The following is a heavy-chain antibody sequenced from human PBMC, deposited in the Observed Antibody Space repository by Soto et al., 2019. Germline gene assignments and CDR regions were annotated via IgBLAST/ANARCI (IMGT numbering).Heavy chain of an antibody. CDR1: GFSLTTGRMG. D-gene: IGHD4-17*01. V-gene: IGHV2-26*01. CDR2: IFSDNER. Sequence: QVTLKESGPVLVKPTETLTLTCTVSGFSLTTGRMGVSWIRQSPGKALEWLAHIFSDNERSYSTSMQGRLTISKDSSGSQVVLSMTNMDPVDSGTYYRVRVYADSYQFYYGTDVWGQGTTVTVSS. CDR3: VRVYADSYQFYYGTDV. J-gene: IGHJ6*02.